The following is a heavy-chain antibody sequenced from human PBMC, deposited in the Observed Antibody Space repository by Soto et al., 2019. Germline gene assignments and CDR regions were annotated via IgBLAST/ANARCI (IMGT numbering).Heavy chain of an antibody. Sequence: QVQLVESGGGVVQPGRSLRLSCAASGFTFSTYGMHWVRQAPGKGLEWVAVISYDGVNKYYADSVKGRFTISRDNSKNTLYLQMNSLRAEDTAVYYCAKSVYNWNDGFFDYWGQGTLVTLSS. CDR1: GFTFSTYG. D-gene: IGHD1-1*01. CDR3: AKSVYNWNDGFFDY. J-gene: IGHJ4*02. V-gene: IGHV3-30*18. CDR2: ISYDGVNK.